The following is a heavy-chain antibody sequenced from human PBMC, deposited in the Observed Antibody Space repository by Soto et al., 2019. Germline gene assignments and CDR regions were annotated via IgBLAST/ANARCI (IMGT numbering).Heavy chain of an antibody. Sequence: GGSLRLSCAASGLTLSSYSMNWVRQAPGKGLEWVSYISSSSSTIYYADSVKGRFTISRDNAKNSLYLQMNSLRDEDTAVYYCARDDYYDTSDYLALFDYWGQGTLVTVSS. CDR3: ARDDYYDTSDYLALFDY. J-gene: IGHJ4*02. D-gene: IGHD3-22*01. CDR1: GLTLSSYS. V-gene: IGHV3-48*02. CDR2: ISSSSSTI.